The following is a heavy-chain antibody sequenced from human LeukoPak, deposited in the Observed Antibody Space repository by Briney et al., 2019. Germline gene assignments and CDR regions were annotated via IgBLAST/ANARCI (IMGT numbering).Heavy chain of an antibody. CDR3: AKDRIKSGRPFDY. V-gene: IGHV3-23*01. CDR2: ISGSGGST. D-gene: IGHD1-14*01. Sequence: GGSLRLSCAASGFTFSSYAMSWVRQAPGKGLEWVSAISGSGGSTYYADSVRGRFTISRDNSKNTLYLQMNSLRAEDTAVYYCAKDRIKSGRPFDYWGQGTLVTVSS. J-gene: IGHJ4*02. CDR1: GFTFSSYA.